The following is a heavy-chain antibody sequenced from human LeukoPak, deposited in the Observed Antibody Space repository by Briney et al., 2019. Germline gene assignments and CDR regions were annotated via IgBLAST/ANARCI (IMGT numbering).Heavy chain of an antibody. CDR3: ARGSSGWYSVAY. J-gene: IGHJ4*02. CDR2: INPSGGST. D-gene: IGHD6-19*01. V-gene: IGHV1-46*01. CDR1: GYTFTSYY. Sequence: GASVKVSSKASGYTFTSYYMHWVRQAPGQGLEWMGIINPSGGSTSYAQKFQGRVTMTRDTSTSTVYMELSSLRSEDTAVYDCARGSSGWYSVAYWGQGTLVTVSS.